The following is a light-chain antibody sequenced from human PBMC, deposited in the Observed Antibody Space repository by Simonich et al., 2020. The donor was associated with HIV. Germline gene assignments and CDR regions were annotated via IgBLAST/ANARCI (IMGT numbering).Light chain of an antibody. CDR3: QQRTNWRT. CDR2: DAS. CDR1: QSVSSTY. J-gene: IGKJ1*01. Sequence: EIVLTQSPGTLSLSPGERATLSCRASQSVSSTYLAWYQRKPGQAPRLLIYDASNRATGIPARFSGSGSGTDFTLPISSLEPEDFAVYYCQQRTNWRTFGQGTKVEIK. V-gene: IGKV3-11*01.